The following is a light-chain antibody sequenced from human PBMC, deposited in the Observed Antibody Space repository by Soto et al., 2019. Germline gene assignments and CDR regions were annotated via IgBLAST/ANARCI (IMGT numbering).Light chain of an antibody. V-gene: IGKV3-15*01. Sequence: EIVMTQSPATLSVSPGERATLSCRASQSISTELAWYQQKPGQPPRLLIFSASTRATGVPARFTGSGSGSEFNLTISRLQSEDFAVYYCQQGQNLPLTFGQGTRLEI. CDR1: QSISTE. J-gene: IGKJ2*01. CDR3: QQGQNLPLT. CDR2: SAS.